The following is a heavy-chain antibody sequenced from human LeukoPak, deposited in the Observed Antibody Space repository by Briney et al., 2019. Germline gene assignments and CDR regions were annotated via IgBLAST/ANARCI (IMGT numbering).Heavy chain of an antibody. CDR3: ARAGRITMVRGVTRVYNWFDP. CDR2: IYTSGST. Sequence: SETLSLTCTVSGGSISSGSYYWSWIRQPAGKGLEWIGRIYTSGSTNYNPSLKSRVTMSVDTSKNQFSLKLSSVTAADTAVYYCARAGRITMVRGVTRVYNWFDPWGQGTLVTVSS. V-gene: IGHV4-61*02. D-gene: IGHD3-10*01. CDR1: GGSISSGSYY. J-gene: IGHJ5*02.